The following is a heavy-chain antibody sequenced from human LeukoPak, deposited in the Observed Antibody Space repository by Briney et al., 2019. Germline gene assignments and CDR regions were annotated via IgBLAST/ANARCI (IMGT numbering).Heavy chain of an antibody. CDR2: ISGSGGST. CDR3: AKETELTVSALFDH. Sequence: GGSLRLSCAASGFTFNNYAMSWVRQAPGKGLEWVSAISGSGGSTFYADSVKGRFTISRDSSKNTLLLQLNSLRAEDTAVYYCAKETELTVSALFDHWGQGTLVTASS. J-gene: IGHJ4*02. V-gene: IGHV3-23*01. CDR1: GFTFNNYA. D-gene: IGHD2-21*02.